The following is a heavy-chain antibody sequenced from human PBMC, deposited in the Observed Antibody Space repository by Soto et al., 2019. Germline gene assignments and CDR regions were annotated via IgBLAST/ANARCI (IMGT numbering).Heavy chain of an antibody. Sequence: QVQLVQSGAEVKKPGSSVKVSCKASGGTFSSYTISWVRQAPGQGLEWMGRIIPILGIANYAQKFQGRVTITADKSTSTAYMELSSLRSEDTAVYYCAIDIPSFPGFDIWCQGTMVTVSS. CDR1: GGTFSSYT. CDR3: AIDIPSFPGFDI. V-gene: IGHV1-69*08. J-gene: IGHJ3*02. D-gene: IGHD2-21*01. CDR2: IIPILGIA.